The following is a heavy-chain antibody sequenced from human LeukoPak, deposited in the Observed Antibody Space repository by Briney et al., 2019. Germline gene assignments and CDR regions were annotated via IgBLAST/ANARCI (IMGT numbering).Heavy chain of an antibody. CDR1: GGSISNYY. CDR2: IYYRGST. V-gene: IGHV4-59*01. CDR3: ARVRGQGGRSLQPPPSHNWFDP. J-gene: IGHJ5*02. D-gene: IGHD5-24*01. Sequence: SETLSLTCTVSGGSISNYYWSWIRQPPGKGLEWIGYIYYRGSTNYNPSLKSRVTISVDTPKNQLSLKLSSVTAADTAVYYCARVRGQGGRSLQPPPSHNWFDPWGQGTLVTVSP.